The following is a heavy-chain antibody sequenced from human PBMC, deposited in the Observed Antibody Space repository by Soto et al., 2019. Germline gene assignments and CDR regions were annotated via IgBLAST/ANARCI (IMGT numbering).Heavy chain of an antibody. V-gene: IGHV1-69*01. J-gene: IGHJ1*01. CDR2: IIPIFGTA. D-gene: IGHD3-22*01. CDR3: ARGGTYYYDSSGRAVFQH. Sequence: QVQLVQSGAEVKKPGSSVKVSCKASGGTFSSYAISWVRQAPGQGLEWMGGIIPIFGTANYAQKFQGRVTITADESTSTAYMELSSLRSEDTAVYYCARGGTYYYDSSGRAVFQHWGQGTLVTVSS. CDR1: GGTFSSYA.